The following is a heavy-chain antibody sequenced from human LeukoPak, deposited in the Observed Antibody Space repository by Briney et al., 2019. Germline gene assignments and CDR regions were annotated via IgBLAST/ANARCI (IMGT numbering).Heavy chain of an antibody. J-gene: IGHJ5*02. CDR3: ARGLVGYCANGVCYNPYNWFDP. D-gene: IGHD2-8*01. CDR2: MNPNSGNT. CDR1: GYTFTGYY. V-gene: IGHV1-8*03. Sequence: ASVKVSCKASGYTFTGYYMHWVRQAPGQGLEWMGWMNPNSGNTGYAQKFQGRVTITRNTSISTAYMELSSLRSEDTAVYYCARGLVGYCANGVCYNPYNWFDPWGQGTLVTVSS.